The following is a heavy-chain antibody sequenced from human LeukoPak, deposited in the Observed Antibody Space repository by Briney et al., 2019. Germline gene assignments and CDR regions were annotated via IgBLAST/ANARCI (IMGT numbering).Heavy chain of an antibody. D-gene: IGHD3-9*01. CDR1: GFTFSSYA. J-gene: IGHJ5*02. CDR2: ISGSGGST. V-gene: IGHV3-23*01. CDR3: AKDLRIVLRYFDDWFDP. Sequence: GGSLRLSCAASGFTFSSYAMSWVRQAPGKGLEWVSAISGSGGSTYYADSVKGRFTISRDNSKNTLYLQMNSLRAEDTAVYYCAKDLRIVLRYFDDWFDPWGQGTLVTVSS.